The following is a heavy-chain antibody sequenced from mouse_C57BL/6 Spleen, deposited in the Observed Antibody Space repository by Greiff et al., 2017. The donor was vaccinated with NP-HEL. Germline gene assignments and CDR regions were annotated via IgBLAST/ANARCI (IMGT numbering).Heavy chain of an antibody. V-gene: IGHV1-64*01. J-gene: IGHJ4*01. CDR3: ARKDYDYDVMDY. D-gene: IGHD1-1*02. Sequence: QVQLQQPGAELVKPGASVKLSCKASGYTFTSYWMHWVKQRPGQGLEWIGIIHPNSGSTNYNEKFKSKATLTVDKSSSTAYMQLSSLTSEDSAVYYCARKDYDYDVMDYWGQGTSVTVSS. CDR2: IHPNSGST. CDR1: GYTFTSYW.